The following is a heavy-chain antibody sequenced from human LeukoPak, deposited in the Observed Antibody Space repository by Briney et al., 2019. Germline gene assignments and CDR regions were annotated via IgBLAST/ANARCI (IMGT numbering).Heavy chain of an antibody. CDR1: GGSISSYY. CDR3: ASVNYSFDY. V-gene: IGHV4-59*08. CDR2: IHYSRST. Sequence: PSETLSLTCTVSGGSISSYYWSWIRQPPGKGLEWIGYIHYSRSTDYNPSLKSRVTISVDMSKNQFSLKLSSVTAADTAVYYCASVNYSFDYWGQGTLVTVSS. J-gene: IGHJ4*02. D-gene: IGHD1-26*01.